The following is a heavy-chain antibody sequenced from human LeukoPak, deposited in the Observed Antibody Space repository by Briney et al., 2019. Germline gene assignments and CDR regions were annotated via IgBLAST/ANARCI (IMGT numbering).Heavy chain of an antibody. V-gene: IGHV3-74*01. Sequence: GGSLRLSCAASGFTFSSYWMHWVRQAPGKGLVWVSRFNSDGSSTRYADSVKGRFTISRDNAKNTLYLQMNSLRVEDTAVYCCARDGGSYFDYWGQGTLVTVSS. CDR2: FNSDGSST. CDR1: GFTFSSYW. J-gene: IGHJ4*02. D-gene: IGHD1-26*01. CDR3: ARDGGSYFDY.